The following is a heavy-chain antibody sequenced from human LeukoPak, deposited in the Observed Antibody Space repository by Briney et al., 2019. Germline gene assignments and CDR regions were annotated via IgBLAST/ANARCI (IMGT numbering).Heavy chain of an antibody. CDR3: ARDLTRDIAARYYFDY. V-gene: IGHV4-39*07. D-gene: IGHD6-13*01. CDR2: IYYSGST. Sequence: SETLSLTCTVSGGSISSSSYYWGWIRQPPGKGLEWIGSIYYSGSTYYNPSLKSRVTISVDTSKNQFSLKLSSVTAADTAVYYCARDLTRDIAARYYFDYWGQGTLVTVSS. CDR1: GGSISSSSYY. J-gene: IGHJ4*02.